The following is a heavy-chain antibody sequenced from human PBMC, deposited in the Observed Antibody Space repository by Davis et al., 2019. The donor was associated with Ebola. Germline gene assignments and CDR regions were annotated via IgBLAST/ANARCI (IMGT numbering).Heavy chain of an antibody. D-gene: IGHD3-10*01. Sequence: MPSETLSLTCTVSGGSIIGSYCSWIRQAPGKGLEWIGYVYRTETIYYNPSLKSRVTLSVDTSKNQFSLKLNSVTAADTAMYYCAKHYRSANDAVDIWGQGTMVTVSS. CDR3: AKHYRSANDAVDI. CDR2: VYRTETI. J-gene: IGHJ3*02. V-gene: IGHV4-4*08. CDR1: GGSIIGSY.